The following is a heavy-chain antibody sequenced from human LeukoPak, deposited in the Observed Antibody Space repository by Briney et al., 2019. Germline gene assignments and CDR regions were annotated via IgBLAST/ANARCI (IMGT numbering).Heavy chain of an antibody. CDR2: IIPILGIA. J-gene: IGHJ4*02. D-gene: IGHD5-24*01. Sequence: ASVKVSCKASGGTFSSYAISWVRQAPGQGLEWMGRIIPILGIANYAQKFQGRVTITADKSTSTAYMELSSLRSEDTAVYYCARDRGWLQLPYYFDYWGQGTLVTVSS. V-gene: IGHV1-69*04. CDR1: GGTFSSYA. CDR3: ARDRGWLQLPYYFDY.